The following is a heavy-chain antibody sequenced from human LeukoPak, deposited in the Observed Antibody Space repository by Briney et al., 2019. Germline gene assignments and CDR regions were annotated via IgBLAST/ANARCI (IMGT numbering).Heavy chain of an antibody. CDR2: INREGNEK. V-gene: IGHV3-7*01. D-gene: IGHD1-26*01. Sequence: GGSLRLSCAAFGFAFSDYWMTWVGQGPGKGREGGANINREGNEKYYVDSVKGRFTISRDNAKNSVDLQMDSLRVEDTAVYYCARVGTWELQRVFDFWGQGTLVTVSS. CDR3: ARVGTWELQRVFDF. CDR1: GFAFSDYW. J-gene: IGHJ4*02.